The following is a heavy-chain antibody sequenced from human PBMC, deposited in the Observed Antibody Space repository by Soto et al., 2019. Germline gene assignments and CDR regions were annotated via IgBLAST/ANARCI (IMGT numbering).Heavy chain of an antibody. CDR3: ARRYSSSWSGFDP. Sequence: GGSLRLSCAGSGFTFSSYDMSWVRQAPGKGREWVSAVSESGRSTYYADSVKGRFTISRDNAKNSLYLQMNSLRVEDTAVYYCARRYSSSWSGFDPWGQGTLVTVSS. D-gene: IGHD6-13*01. J-gene: IGHJ5*02. CDR1: GFTFSSYD. V-gene: IGHV3-23*01. CDR2: VSESGRST.